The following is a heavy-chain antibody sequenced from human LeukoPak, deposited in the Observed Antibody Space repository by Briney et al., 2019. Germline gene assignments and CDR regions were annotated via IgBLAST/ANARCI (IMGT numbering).Heavy chain of an antibody. J-gene: IGHJ4*02. Sequence: PGGSLRLSCTASGXTFSDYYVNWIRQAPGKGLESVSYISSSGSYTNYADSVKGRFTISRDNAKDSLYLHMNGLSAEDTALYYCARLSVYGSGNYFDYWGQGTLVTVSS. CDR2: ISSSGSYT. CDR1: GXTFSDYY. D-gene: IGHD3-10*01. CDR3: ARLSVYGSGNYFDY. V-gene: IGHV3-11*03.